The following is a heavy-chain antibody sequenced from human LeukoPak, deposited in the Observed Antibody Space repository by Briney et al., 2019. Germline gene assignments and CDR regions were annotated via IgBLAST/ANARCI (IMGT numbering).Heavy chain of an antibody. V-gene: IGHV4-39*07. CDR3: ARAPPGYSSGWYWFDP. CDR2: IYYSGST. J-gene: IGHJ5*02. CDR1: GVSISSSSDY. D-gene: IGHD6-19*01. Sequence: PSETLSLTCTVSGVSISSSSDYWGWIRQPPGKGLEWIGSIYYSGSTYYNSSLKSRVTISVDTSKNQFSLKLRSVTAADTAVYYCARAPPGYSSGWYWFDPWGQGTLVAVSS.